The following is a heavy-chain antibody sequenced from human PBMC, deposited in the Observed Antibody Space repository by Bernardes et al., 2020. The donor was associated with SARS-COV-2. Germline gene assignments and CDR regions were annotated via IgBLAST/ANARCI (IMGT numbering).Heavy chain of an antibody. CDR2: INIDATVT. D-gene: IGHD4-17*01. V-gene: IGHV3-74*01. Sequence: GGSLRLSCAASGFTLSSHWVHWVRQAPGKGLVWVSRINIDATVTNYAASVKGRFTISRDNARDTVYLQMNNLRVGDTAVYYCTRAGDYRFDLWGHGTLVSVSS. CDR3: TRAGDYRFDL. J-gene: IGHJ2*01. CDR1: GFTLSSHW.